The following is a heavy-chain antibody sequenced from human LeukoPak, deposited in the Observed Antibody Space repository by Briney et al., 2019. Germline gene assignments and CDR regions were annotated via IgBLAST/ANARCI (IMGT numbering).Heavy chain of an antibody. Sequence: GGSLRLSCAASGFTFSPYSMNWVRQAPGKGLEWVSYISGSSSSIYYADSVKGRFTISRDNAKNSLYLQMNSLRAEDTAVYYCAKDQGRRFRPVDAFDIWGQGTMVTVSS. J-gene: IGHJ3*02. V-gene: IGHV3-48*04. CDR2: ISGSSSSI. D-gene: IGHD3-3*01. CDR3: AKDQGRRFRPVDAFDI. CDR1: GFTFSPYS.